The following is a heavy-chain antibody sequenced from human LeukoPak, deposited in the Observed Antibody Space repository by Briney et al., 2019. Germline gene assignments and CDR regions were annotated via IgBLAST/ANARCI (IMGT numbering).Heavy chain of an antibody. Sequence: ASVKVSCKASGYTFTGYYMHWVRQAPGQGLEWMGWINPNSGGTNYAQKFQGRVAMTRDPSISTAYMELSRLRSDDTAVYYCARETTVTLNFDYWGQGTLVTVSS. D-gene: IGHD4-17*01. CDR3: ARETTVTLNFDY. CDR2: INPNSGGT. J-gene: IGHJ4*02. CDR1: GYTFTGYY. V-gene: IGHV1-2*02.